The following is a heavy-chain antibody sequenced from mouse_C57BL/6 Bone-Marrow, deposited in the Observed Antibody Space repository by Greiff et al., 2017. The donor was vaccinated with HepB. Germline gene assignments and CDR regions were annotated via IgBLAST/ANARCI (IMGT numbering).Heavy chain of an antibody. CDR3: ARLLTRGY. J-gene: IGHJ2*01. D-gene: IGHD1-1*01. CDR2: ISSGGSYT. CDR1: GFTFSSYG. V-gene: IGHV5-6*01. Sequence: EVKLMESGGDLVKPGGSLKLSCAASGFTFSSYGMSWVRQTPDKRLEWVATISSGGSYTYYPDSVKGRFTISRDNAKNTLYLQMSSLKSEDTAMYYCARLLTRGYWGQGTTLTVSS.